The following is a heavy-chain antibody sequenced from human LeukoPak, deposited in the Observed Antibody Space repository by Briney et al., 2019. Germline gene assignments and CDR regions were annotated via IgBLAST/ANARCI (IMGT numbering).Heavy chain of an antibody. CDR3: ARNYYYDSSGYSLFDY. J-gene: IGHJ4*02. CDR2: IYYSGST. Sequence: SETLSLTCTVSGGSISSYYWSWIRQPPGKGLEWIGYIYYSGSTNYNPSLKRRVTISVDTSKNQFSLKLSSVTAADTAVYYCARNYYYDSSGYSLFDYWGQGTLVTVSS. V-gene: IGHV4-59*01. CDR1: GGSISSYY. D-gene: IGHD3-22*01.